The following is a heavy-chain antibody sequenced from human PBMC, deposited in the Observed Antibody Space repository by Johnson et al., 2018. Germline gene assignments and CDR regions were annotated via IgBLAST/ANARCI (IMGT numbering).Heavy chain of an antibody. D-gene: IGHD6-25*01. CDR3: TTDPGPLPGIAARGYCYMDV. V-gene: IGHV3-15*01. CDR2: IKSKTDGGTT. Sequence: EVQLVESGGGLVQPGGSLRLSCAASGFTFSSYWMSWVRQAPGKGLEWVGRIKSKTDGGTTDFAAPVKGTFTISRDDSKNTLYLQMNSLKTEDTAVYYCTTDPGPLPGIAARGYCYMDVWGKGTTVTVSS. J-gene: IGHJ6*03. CDR1: GFTFSSYW.